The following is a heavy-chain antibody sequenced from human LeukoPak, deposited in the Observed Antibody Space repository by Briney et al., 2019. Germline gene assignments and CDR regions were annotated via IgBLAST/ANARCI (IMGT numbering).Heavy chain of an antibody. Sequence: PGRSLRLSCAASGFTFSSYAMHWVRQAPGKGLEWVAVISYDGSNKYYADSVKGRFTISRDNSKNTLYLQMNSLRAEDTAVYYCAKAPYGDYGSWGQGTLVTVSS. V-gene: IGHV3-30-3*01. D-gene: IGHD4-17*01. CDR3: AKAPYGDYGS. J-gene: IGHJ4*02. CDR1: GFTFSSYA. CDR2: ISYDGSNK.